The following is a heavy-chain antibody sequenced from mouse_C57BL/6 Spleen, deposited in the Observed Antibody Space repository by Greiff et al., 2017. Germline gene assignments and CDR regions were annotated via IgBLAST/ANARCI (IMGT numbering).Heavy chain of an antibody. CDR3: ASDYYGSGGYFDV. CDR1: GFSLTSYG. J-gene: IGHJ1*03. D-gene: IGHD1-1*01. Sequence: QVQLQQSVPGLVQPSQSLSITCTFSGFSLTSYGVHWVRQSPGQGLEWLGVIWSGGSTDYNAAFISRLSISKDNSKSQVFFKMNSLQADDTAIYXCASDYYGSGGYFDVWGTGTTVTVSS. V-gene: IGHV2-2*01. CDR2: IWSGGST.